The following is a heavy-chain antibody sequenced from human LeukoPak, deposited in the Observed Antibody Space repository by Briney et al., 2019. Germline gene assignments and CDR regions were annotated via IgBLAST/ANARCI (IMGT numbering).Heavy chain of an antibody. CDR3: ASGWFGELTLGY. CDR2: IYSGGST. Sequence: PGGSLRLSCAASGFTVSSNYMSWVRQAPGKGLEWVSVIYSGGSTYYADSVKGRFTISRDNSKNTLYLQMNCLRAEDTAVYYCASGWFGELTLGYWGQGTLVTVSS. D-gene: IGHD3-10*01. CDR1: GFTVSSNY. J-gene: IGHJ4*02. V-gene: IGHV3-66*01.